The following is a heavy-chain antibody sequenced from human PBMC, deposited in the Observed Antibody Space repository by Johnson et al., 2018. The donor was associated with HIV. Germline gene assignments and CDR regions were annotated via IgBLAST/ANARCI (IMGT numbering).Heavy chain of an antibody. J-gene: IGHJ3*02. CDR1: GFTVDSNY. Sequence: MQLVESGGGLMQPGGSLRLSCAASGFTVDSNYMSWVRQAPGKGLEWVSVIYSGGSTYYADSVKGRFTISRDKSKNTVYLQMNNLRAEDTAVYYCARGKWLDAFDIWGQGTMVTVSS. V-gene: IGHV3-53*01. D-gene: IGHD6-19*01. CDR3: ARGKWLDAFDI. CDR2: IYSGGST.